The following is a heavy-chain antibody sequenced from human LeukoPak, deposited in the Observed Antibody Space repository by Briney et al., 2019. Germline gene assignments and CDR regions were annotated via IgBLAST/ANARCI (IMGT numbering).Heavy chain of an antibody. D-gene: IGHD3-22*01. V-gene: IGHV4-38-2*01. CDR3: ARQDVSGYYSSYWYFDL. CDR1: GYSISSGYY. J-gene: IGHJ2*01. Sequence: ASETLSPTCAVSGYSISSGYYWGWIRQSPGKGLEWIGTIHHSGSTYYNPSLKSRVTISVDRSKNQFSLRLSSVTAADTAVYYCARQDVSGYYSSYWYFDLWGRGTLVTVSS. CDR2: IHHSGST.